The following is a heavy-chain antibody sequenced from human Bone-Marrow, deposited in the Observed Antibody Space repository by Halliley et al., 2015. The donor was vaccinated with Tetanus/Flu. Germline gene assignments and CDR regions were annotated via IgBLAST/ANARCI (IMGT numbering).Heavy chain of an antibody. J-gene: IGHJ4*02. V-gene: IGHV4-59*01. D-gene: IGHD3-3*01. CDR2: VYYSGSP. CDR3: ARSPVEVFGPILEVYLDS. Sequence: YVYYSGSPNYNPPLKSRVTISLDTSRNQFSLKLQYMTAADTAVYYCARSPVEVFGPILEVYLDSWGQGTLVTVSS.